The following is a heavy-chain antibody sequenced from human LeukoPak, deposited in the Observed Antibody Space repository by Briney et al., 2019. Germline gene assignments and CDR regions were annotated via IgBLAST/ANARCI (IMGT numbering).Heavy chain of an antibody. CDR3: ASYYGSGSYYNTIPFDY. CDR2: ISSSSSYT. V-gene: IGHV3-11*06. J-gene: IGHJ4*02. Sequence: GGSLRLSCAASGFTLSDYYMSWIRQAPGKGLEWVSYISSSSSYTNYADSVKGRFTISRDNAKNSLYLQMNSLRAEDTAVYYCASYYGSGSYYNTIPFDYWGQGTLVTVSS. CDR1: GFTLSDYY. D-gene: IGHD3-10*01.